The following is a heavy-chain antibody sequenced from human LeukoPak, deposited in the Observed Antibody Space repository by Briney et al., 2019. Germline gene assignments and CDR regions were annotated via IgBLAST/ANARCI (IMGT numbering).Heavy chain of an antibody. Sequence: GGSLRLSCAASGFTFSDYYMSWIRQAPGKGLEWVSYISSSGSTIYYADSVKGRFTISRDNAKNSLYLQMNSLRAEDTAVYYCARELRLGELSFHRTFDYWGQGTLVTVSS. CDR3: ARELRLGELSFHRTFDY. D-gene: IGHD3-16*02. CDR1: GFTFSDYY. CDR2: ISSSGSTI. J-gene: IGHJ4*02. V-gene: IGHV3-11*01.